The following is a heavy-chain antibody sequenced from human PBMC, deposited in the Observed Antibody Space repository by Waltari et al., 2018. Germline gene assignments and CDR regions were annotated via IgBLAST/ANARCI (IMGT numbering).Heavy chain of an antibody. V-gene: IGHV3-30*02. CDR2: IRDDGNNK. Sequence: HLEAFGGGVVQPGGSLTISCEASGFTLTNFGIHWVRQPPGKGLQWGTFIRDDGNNKFYADSVKGRFSISRDNSKNTLYLHMNSLRPDDTAIYYCVKDGDSFVPGYDAFDVWGQGTMVTVSS. CDR1: GFTLTNFG. CDR3: VKDGDSFVPGYDAFDV. D-gene: IGHD4-17*01. J-gene: IGHJ3*01.